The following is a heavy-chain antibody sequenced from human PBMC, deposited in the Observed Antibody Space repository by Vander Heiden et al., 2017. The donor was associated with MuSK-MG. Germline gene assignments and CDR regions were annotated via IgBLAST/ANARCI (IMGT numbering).Heavy chain of an antibody. J-gene: IGHJ4*02. CDR2: FYHSGTT. CDR1: GYSISSGFY. D-gene: IGHD3-10*01. Sequence: QVQLQESGPGLMKPSETLSLTCTVSGYSISSGFYWAWIRQSPGKGLEWIGNFYHSGTTNYNPSLKSRVTIFFDTSRNQFSLRLTAVTAADTAVYFCAREQVASGGGNFDSWGQGTLVTVSS. V-gene: IGHV4-38-2*02. CDR3: AREQVASGGGNFDS.